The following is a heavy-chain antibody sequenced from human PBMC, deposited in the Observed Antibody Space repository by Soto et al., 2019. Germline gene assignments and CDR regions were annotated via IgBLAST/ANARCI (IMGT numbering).Heavy chain of an antibody. Sequence: SVKVSCKASGGTFSSYTISWVRQAPGQGLEWMGRIIPILGIANYAQKFQGRVTITADKSTSTAYMELSSLRSEDTAVYYCASSYYDFWSGPRVRNWFDPWGQGTLVTVSS. D-gene: IGHD3-3*01. CDR1: GGTFSSYT. CDR2: IIPILGIA. J-gene: IGHJ5*02. CDR3: ASSYYDFWSGPRVRNWFDP. V-gene: IGHV1-69*02.